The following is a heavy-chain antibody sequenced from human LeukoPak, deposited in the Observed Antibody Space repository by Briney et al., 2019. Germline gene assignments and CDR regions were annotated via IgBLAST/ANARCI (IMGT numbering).Heavy chain of an antibody. D-gene: IGHD3-3*01. V-gene: IGHV1-69*13. J-gene: IGHJ5*02. CDR3: ARVASRGSFWSGYYTNSGSRNNWFDP. CDR2: IVPIFGTA. CDR1: GGTFSRYA. Sequence: ASVKLSCKAAGGTFSRYAISSVRQAPGQGLEWMGGIVPIFGTANSAKKFQGRVTITADESTNTAYMELSSLRSEDTAVYYCARVASRGSFWSGYYTNSGSRNNWFDPWGQGTLVTVSS.